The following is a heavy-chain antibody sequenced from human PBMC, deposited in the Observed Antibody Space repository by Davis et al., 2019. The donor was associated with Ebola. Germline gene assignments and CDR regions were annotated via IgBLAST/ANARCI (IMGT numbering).Heavy chain of an antibody. Sequence: SETLSLTCAVYGGSISSYYWSWIRQPPGKGLEWIGYIYYSGSTNYNPSLKSRVTISVDTSKNQFSLKLSSVTAADTAVYYCARVRVAATTNWFDPWGQGTLVTVSS. CDR1: GGSISSYY. CDR3: ARVRVAATTNWFDP. D-gene: IGHD2-15*01. V-gene: IGHV4-59*01. CDR2: IYYSGST. J-gene: IGHJ5*02.